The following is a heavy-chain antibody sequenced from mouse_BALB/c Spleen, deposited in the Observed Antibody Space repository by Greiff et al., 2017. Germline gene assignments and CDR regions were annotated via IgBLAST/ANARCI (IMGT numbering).Heavy chain of an antibody. CDR2: IDPANGNT. Sequence: EVQLQQSGAELVKPGASVKLSCTASGFNIQDTYMHWVKPRPEQGLEWIGRIDPANGNTKYDPKFQGKATITADTSSNTAYLQLSSLTSEDTAVYYCARSGYGSPYYFDYWGQGTTLTVSS. CDR3: ARSGYGSPYYFDY. J-gene: IGHJ2*01. CDR1: GFNIQDTY. V-gene: IGHV14-3*02. D-gene: IGHD1-1*01.